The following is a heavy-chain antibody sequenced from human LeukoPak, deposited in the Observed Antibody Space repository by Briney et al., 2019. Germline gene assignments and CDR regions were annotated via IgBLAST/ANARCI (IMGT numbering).Heavy chain of an antibody. D-gene: IGHD2-2*02. CDR1: GGSISSGGYY. CDR2: IYHSGST. CDR3: ARGYCSSTSCYNGGFDY. V-gene: IGHV4-30-2*01. J-gene: IGHJ4*02. Sequence: SETLSLTCTVSGGSISSGGYYWSWIRQPPGKGLEWIGYIYHSGSTYYNPSLKSRVTISVDRSKNQFSLKLSSVTAADTAVYYCARGYCSSTSCYNGGFDYWGQGTLVTVSS.